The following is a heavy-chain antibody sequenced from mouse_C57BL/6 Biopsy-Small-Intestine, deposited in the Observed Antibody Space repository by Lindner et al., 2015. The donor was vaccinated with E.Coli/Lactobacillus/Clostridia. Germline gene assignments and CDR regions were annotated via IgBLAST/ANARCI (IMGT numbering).Heavy chain of an antibody. V-gene: IGHV1-42*01. CDR3: ARRPFDY. Sequence: VQLQESGPELVKPGASVKISCTASGYSFTGFYMNWVKQSPEKSLEWIGEIYPSTGDTTYNQKFKAKATLTVDKSSSTAYMQLMSLTSEDSAVYYCARRPFDYWGPGTTLTVSS. CDR1: GYSFTGFY. CDR2: IYPSTGDT. J-gene: IGHJ2*01.